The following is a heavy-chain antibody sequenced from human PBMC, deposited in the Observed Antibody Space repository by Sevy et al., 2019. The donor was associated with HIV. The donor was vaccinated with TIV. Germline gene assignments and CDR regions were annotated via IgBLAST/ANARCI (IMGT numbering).Heavy chain of an antibody. CDR1: GFTFRTYN. CDR3: ATERGYCTGASCYAAGGLDV. J-gene: IGHJ6*02. D-gene: IGHD2-2*01. CDR2: ISSSSNNI. Sequence: GGSLRLSCAASGFTFRTYNINWVRHAPGKGLEWVSYISSSSNNIYYADSVKGRFTISRDNAKNSLYLQMNSLRVEDTAVYYCATERGYCTGASCYAAGGLDVWGQGTTVTVSS. V-gene: IGHV3-21*01.